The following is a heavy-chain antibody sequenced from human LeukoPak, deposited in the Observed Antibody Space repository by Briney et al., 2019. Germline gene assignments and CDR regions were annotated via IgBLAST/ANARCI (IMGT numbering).Heavy chain of an antibody. D-gene: IGHD2-2*01. J-gene: IGHJ4*02. CDR1: GYTFSDYY. V-gene: IGHV1-2*02. Sequence: ASVKVSCKASGYTFSDYYIYWVRQAPGQGLEWMGWINPNGGGTKYAQKFQGRVTMTRDTSTSTGYMELSRLRSDDTALYYCARGSRLQLHGYWGQGTLVTVSS. CDR2: INPNGGGT. CDR3: ARGSRLQLHGY.